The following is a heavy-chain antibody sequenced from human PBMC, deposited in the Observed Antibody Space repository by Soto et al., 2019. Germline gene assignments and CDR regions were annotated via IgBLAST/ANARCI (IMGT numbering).Heavy chain of an antibody. CDR1: GFIFGNYM. CDR2: IRAGGELT. D-gene: IGHD2-15*01. J-gene: IGHJ3*02. V-gene: IGHV3-23*01. Sequence: EVQLLESGGGLVQPGESLRLSCAFSGFIFGNYMMTWVRQAPGKGLEWVSTIRAGGELTYYAASVKGRFTIFRDNSKSTLYFQMDSLGVEETAVYYCAPQGHCIGGSCNYDAFDIRGQGTMVTFS. CDR3: APQGHCIGGSCNYDAFDI.